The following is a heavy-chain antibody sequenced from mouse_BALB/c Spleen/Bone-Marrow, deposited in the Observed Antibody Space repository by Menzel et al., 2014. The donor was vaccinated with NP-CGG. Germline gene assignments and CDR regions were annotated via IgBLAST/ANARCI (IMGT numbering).Heavy chain of an antibody. CDR3: ARSGYYGSSYFDY. Sequence: EVKLVESGPELVKPGASVKISCKASGYSFTGYFMNWVMQSHGKSLGWIGRINPYNGDTFYNQKFKGKATLTVDKSSSTAHMELRSLASEDSAVYYCARSGYYGSSYFDYWGQGTTLTVSS. CDR2: INPYNGDT. V-gene: IGHV1-20*02. CDR1: GYSFTGYF. D-gene: IGHD1-1*01. J-gene: IGHJ2*01.